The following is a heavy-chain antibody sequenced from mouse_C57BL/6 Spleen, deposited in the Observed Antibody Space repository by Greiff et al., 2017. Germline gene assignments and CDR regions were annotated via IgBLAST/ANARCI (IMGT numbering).Heavy chain of an antibody. CDR1: GFTFSDYG. J-gene: IGHJ2*01. Sequence: DVKLVESGGGLVKPGGSLKLSCAASGFTFSDYGMHWVRQAPEKGLEWVAYISSGSSTIYYADTVKGRFTISRDNAKNTLFLQMTSLRSEDTAMYYCARGGGNPWYFDYWGQGTTLTVSS. CDR2: ISSGSSTI. V-gene: IGHV5-17*01. CDR3: ARGGGNPWYFDY. D-gene: IGHD1-1*02.